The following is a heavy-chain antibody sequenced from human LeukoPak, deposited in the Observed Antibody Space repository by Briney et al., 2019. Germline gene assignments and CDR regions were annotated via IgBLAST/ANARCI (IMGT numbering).Heavy chain of an antibody. CDR3: ASEGIRDYYYYSMDV. J-gene: IGHJ6*03. V-gene: IGHV4-4*07. Sequence: SETLSLTCSVSGASITSYYWSWIRQSAGKGLEWIGRLSSSGSSIHNPSLKSRLTMSVDTSKNQFSLKLSSVTAEDTAVYYCASEGIRDYYYYSMDVWGKGTTVTISS. CDR2: LSSSGSS. D-gene: IGHD1-14*01. CDR1: GASITSYY.